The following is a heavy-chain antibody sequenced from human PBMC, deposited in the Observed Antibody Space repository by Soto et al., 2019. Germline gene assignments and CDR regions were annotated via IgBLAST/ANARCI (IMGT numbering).Heavy chain of an antibody. CDR2: INPNSGGT. Sequence: QVQLVQSGAEVKKPGASLKVSCKASGYIFTGYYIHWVRQAPGQGLEWMGWINPNSGGTNFAQRFQGRVALTTDPSISTDYMELRRLRSDDTAVYYCARAPPLRVLTLDIGDFELGYWGQGTLVTVSS. J-gene: IGHJ4*02. CDR3: ARAPPLRVLTLDIGDFELGY. CDR1: GYIFTGYY. V-gene: IGHV1-2*02. D-gene: IGHD2-2*03.